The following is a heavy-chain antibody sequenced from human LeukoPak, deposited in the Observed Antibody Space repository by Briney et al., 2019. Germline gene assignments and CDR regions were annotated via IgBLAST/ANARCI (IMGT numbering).Heavy chain of an antibody. CDR3: ARGKQQYDY. D-gene: IGHD6-13*01. J-gene: IGHJ4*02. V-gene: IGHV3-7*04. Sequence: GGSLRLSCAASGFTFSSYWMSWGRPAPGKGGGWVANIKQDGSEKYYVDSVKGRFTISRDNAKNSLYLQMNSLRAEDTAVYYCARGKQQYDYWGQGTLVTVSS. CDR1: GFTFSSYW. CDR2: IKQDGSEK.